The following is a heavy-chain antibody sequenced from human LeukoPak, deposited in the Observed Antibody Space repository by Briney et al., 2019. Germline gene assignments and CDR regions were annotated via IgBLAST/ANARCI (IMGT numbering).Heavy chain of an antibody. CDR3: AKGQGVYSSSWPNFDY. Sequence: GGSLRLSCAASGFTFSTYVMSWVRQTPEKGLQWVSTVSGNGGVTYHADSVKGRFTITRDNAKNTLYLQMNSLRAEDTAVYYCAKGQGVYSSSWPNFDYWGQGTLVAVSS. D-gene: IGHD6-13*01. V-gene: IGHV3-23*01. J-gene: IGHJ4*02. CDR2: VSGNGGVT. CDR1: GFTFSTYV.